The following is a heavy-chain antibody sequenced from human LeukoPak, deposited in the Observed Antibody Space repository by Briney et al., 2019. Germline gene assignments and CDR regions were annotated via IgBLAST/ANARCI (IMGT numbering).Heavy chain of an antibody. CDR2: ISGSGGST. CDR3: ARVGAAGGVFRAFDL. D-gene: IGHD3-16*01. V-gene: IGHV3-23*01. CDR1: GFTFSSYG. Sequence: PGGSLRLSCAASGFTFSSYGMSWVRQAPGKGLEWVSAISGSGGSTYFADSVKGRFTISRDNSKNTLYLQMNSLRAEDTAVYYCARVGAAGGVFRAFDLWGQGTMVTVSS. J-gene: IGHJ3*01.